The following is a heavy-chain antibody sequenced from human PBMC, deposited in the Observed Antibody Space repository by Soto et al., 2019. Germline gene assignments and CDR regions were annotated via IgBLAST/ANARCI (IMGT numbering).Heavy chain of an antibody. J-gene: IGHJ5*02. CDR2: IIPIFGTA. Sequence: QVQLVQSGAEVKKPGSSVKVSCKASGGTFSSYAISWVRQAPGQGLEWMGGIIPIFGTANYAQKFQGRVTITADESTSTAYMELSSLRSEDTAVYYCARGGKRAAAAGTVNWFDPWGQGTLVTVSS. CDR1: GGTFSSYA. CDR3: ARGGKRAAAAGTVNWFDP. V-gene: IGHV1-69*01. D-gene: IGHD6-13*01.